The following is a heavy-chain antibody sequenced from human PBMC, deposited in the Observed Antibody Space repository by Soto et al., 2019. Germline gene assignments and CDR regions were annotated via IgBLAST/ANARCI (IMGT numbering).Heavy chain of an antibody. J-gene: IGHJ6*02. CDR2: IIPIFGTA. CDR1: GGTFSSYA. CDR3: ARWTRYCSSTSCYFPSYGMDV. Sequence: SVKVSCKASGGTFSSYAISWVRQAPGQGLEWMGGIIPIFGTANYAQKFQGRVTITADKSTSTAYMELSSLRSEDTAVYYCARWTRYCSSTSCYFPSYGMDVWGQGATVTVSS. V-gene: IGHV1-69*06. D-gene: IGHD2-2*01.